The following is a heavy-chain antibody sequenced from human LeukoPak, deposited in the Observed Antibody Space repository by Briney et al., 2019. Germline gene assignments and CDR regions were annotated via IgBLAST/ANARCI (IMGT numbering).Heavy chain of an antibody. J-gene: IGHJ6*03. V-gene: IGHV4-34*01. CDR2: INHSGST. CDR3: AGLSGRGPFYYHYYYMDV. CDR1: GGSFSGYYY. D-gene: IGHD5-12*01. Sequence: SETLSLTCTVYGGSFSGYYYWSWIRQPPGKGLEWIGEINHSGSTNYNPSLKSRVTISIDTSKNQFSLKLRSVTAADTAVYYCAGLSGRGPFYYHYYYMDVWGKGTTVTTSS.